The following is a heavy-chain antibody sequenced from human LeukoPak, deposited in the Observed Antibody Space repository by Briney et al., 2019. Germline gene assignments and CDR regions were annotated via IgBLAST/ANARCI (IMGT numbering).Heavy chain of an antibody. CDR3: ARLQKGAYSSSWGWFDP. D-gene: IGHD6-6*01. CDR2: IYPGDSDT. Sequence: GESLKISCKGSGYSLTSYWIGWVRQMPGKGLEWMGIIYPGDSDTRYSPSFQGQVTISADKSISTAYLQWSSLKASDTAMYYCARLQKGAYSSSWGWFDPWGQGTLVTVSS. J-gene: IGHJ5*02. CDR1: GYSLTSYW. V-gene: IGHV5-51*01.